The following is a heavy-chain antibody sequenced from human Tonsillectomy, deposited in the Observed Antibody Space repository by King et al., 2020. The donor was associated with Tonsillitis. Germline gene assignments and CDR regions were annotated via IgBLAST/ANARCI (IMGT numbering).Heavy chain of an antibody. V-gene: IGHV4-59*01. Sequence: QLQESGPGLAKPSETLSLTYTVSWGSISSYYCSWIRQPPGKGPEWIGVIHNSGSTNYNPSLKSRVTISADTSKNQISLKLTSVTAADTAVYYCARNYGVYWYFDLWGRGTLVTVSS. D-gene: IGHD4-17*01. CDR3: ARNYGVYWYFDL. CDR2: IHNSGST. J-gene: IGHJ2*01. CDR1: WGSISSYY.